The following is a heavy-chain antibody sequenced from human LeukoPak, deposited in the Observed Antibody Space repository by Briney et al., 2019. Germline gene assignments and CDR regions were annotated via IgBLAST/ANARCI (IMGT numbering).Heavy chain of an antibody. V-gene: IGHV4-39*07. CDR2: IYYSGST. CDR1: GGSISGSSYY. J-gene: IGHJ4*02. CDR3: ARGYREFDC. Sequence: SETLSLTCSVSGGSISGSSYYWGWIRQPPGKGLEWIGSIYYSGSTNYNPSLKSRVTILVDKSKDQFSLRLSSVTAADTAVYYCARGYREFDCWGQGTLVTVSS. D-gene: IGHD5-18*01.